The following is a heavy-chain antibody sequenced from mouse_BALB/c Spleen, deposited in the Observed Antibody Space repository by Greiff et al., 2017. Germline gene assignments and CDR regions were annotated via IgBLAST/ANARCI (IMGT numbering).Heavy chain of an antibody. Sequence: QVQLQQPGAELVMPGASVKMSCKASGYTFTDYWMHWVKQRPGQGLEWIGAIDTSDSYTSYNQKFKGKATLTVDESSSTAYMQLSSLTSEDSAVYYCAFYYDYDGFVYWGQGTLVTVSA. CDR2: IDTSDSYT. CDR3: AFYYDYDGFVY. J-gene: IGHJ3*01. V-gene: IGHV1-69*01. D-gene: IGHD2-4*01. CDR1: GYTFTDYW.